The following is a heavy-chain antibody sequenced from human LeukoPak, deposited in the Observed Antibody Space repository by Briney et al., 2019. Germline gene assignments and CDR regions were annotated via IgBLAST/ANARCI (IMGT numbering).Heavy chain of an antibody. V-gene: IGHV3-66*03. CDR2: IRDSGET. Sequence: GGSLRLSCADSGFSVSNYYVSWVRQAPGKGLEWVSLIRDSGETFYADSVKGRFTISRDNSKSTMYLQMNRLRVEDTAVYFCARDRAVTQDWVEFDPWGQGTLVTVSS. CDR3: ARDRAVTQDWVEFDP. D-gene: IGHD4-17*01. CDR1: GFSVSNYY. J-gene: IGHJ5*02.